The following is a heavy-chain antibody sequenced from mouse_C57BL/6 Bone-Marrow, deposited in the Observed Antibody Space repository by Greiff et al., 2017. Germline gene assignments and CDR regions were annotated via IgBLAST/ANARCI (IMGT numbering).Heavy chain of an antibody. CDR1: GYPFTGYW. CDR3: ARGGYSNYVNAMDY. D-gene: IGHD2-5*01. J-gene: IGHJ4*01. Sequence: QVQLQQPGADRLKPGASVKLSCKASGYPFTGYWMHWVKQRTGRALDWIGEIYPRSGNTYYNEKFKGKATLTADKSSSTAYMELRSLTSEDSAVYFCARGGYSNYVNAMDYWGQGTSVTVSS. V-gene: IGHV1-81*01. CDR2: IYPRSGNT.